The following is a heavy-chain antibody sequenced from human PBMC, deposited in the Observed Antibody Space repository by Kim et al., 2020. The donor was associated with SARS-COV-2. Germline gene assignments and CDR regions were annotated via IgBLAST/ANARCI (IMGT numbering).Heavy chain of an antibody. CDR3: ARGTTITYYDYVWGSYRHHNWFDP. CDR2: INTNTGNP. V-gene: IGHV7-4-1*02. Sequence: ASVKVSCKASGYTFTSYAMNWVRPAPGQGLEWMGWINTNTGNPTYAQGFTGRFVFSLDTSVSTAYVQISSLKAEDTAVYYCARGTTITYYDYVWGSYRHHNWFDPWGQGTLVPVSS. D-gene: IGHD3-16*02. J-gene: IGHJ5*02. CDR1: GYTFTSYA.